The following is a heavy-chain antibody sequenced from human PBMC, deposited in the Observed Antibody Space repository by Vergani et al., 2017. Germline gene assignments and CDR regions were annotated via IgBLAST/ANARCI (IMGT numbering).Heavy chain of an antibody. J-gene: IGHJ4*02. CDR3: ARGPPSSSSYFYYFDY. CDR2: INPNSGGT. Sequence: QVQLVECVAEVKKPGASVKVSCKASGYTFTGYYMHWVRQAPGQGLERMGWINPNSGGTNYAQKFQGRVTITAAESTSTAYMELNSLRSEDTAVYYYARGPPSSSSYFYYFDYWGQGTLVTVSS. D-gene: IGHD6-13*01. CDR1: GYTFTGYY. V-gene: IGHV1-2*02.